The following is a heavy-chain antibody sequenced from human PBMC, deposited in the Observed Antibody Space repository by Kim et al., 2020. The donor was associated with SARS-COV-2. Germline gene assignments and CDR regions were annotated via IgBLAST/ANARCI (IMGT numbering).Heavy chain of an antibody. CDR2: INYSGST. J-gene: IGHJ6*01. D-gene: IGHD6-13*01. CDR1: GGPISSYY. Sequence: SETLSLTCTASGGPISSYYWSWIRQPPGKGLEWIGYINYSGSTNYNPSLKSRVTISVDTAKNQYSLKLSSETAADTDVYYCARDLIDAAGIGSYGVDAWG. CDR3: ARDLIDAAGIGSYGVDA. V-gene: IGHV4-59*01.